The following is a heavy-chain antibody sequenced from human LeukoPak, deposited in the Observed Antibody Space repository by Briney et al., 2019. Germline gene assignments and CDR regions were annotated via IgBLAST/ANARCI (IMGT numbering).Heavy chain of an antibody. Sequence: GGSLRLSCAASGFTFRSSTMNWVRQAPGKGLEWVSTITNSGDNTYYADSVKGLFTISRDNSKNTLYLQINSLRAEDTAVYYCAKDRQHGRWGQGALVTVSS. D-gene: IGHD1-1*01. J-gene: IGHJ4*02. CDR3: AKDRQHGR. V-gene: IGHV3-23*01. CDR2: ITNSGDNT. CDR1: GFTFRSST.